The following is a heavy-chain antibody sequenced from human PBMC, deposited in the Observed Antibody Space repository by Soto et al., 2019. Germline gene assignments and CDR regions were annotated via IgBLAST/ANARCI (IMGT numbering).Heavy chain of an antibody. CDR2: VRIKANNYAS. J-gene: IGHJ6*02. D-gene: IGHD4-4*01. Sequence: EVQLVESGGGWVQPGGSLKLSCAASGFTFSGSAMHWVRQASWKGLEWVGRVRIKANNYASQDGASLKGSFTIARDDFKTTENLQMNILDTDETVVYYCTKQCETDYNNEGGMDVWGQGTTVTVSS. CDR3: TKQCETDYNNEGGMDV. V-gene: IGHV3-73*01. CDR1: GFTFSGSA.